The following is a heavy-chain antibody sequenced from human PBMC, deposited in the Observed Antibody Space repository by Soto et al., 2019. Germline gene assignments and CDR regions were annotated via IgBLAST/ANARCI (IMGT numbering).Heavy chain of an antibody. Sequence: ASVKVSCKASGYTFTGYYMHWVRQAPGQGLEWMGWINPNSGGTNYAQKFQGWVTMTRDTSISTAYMELNSLRAEDTAVYYCARAWRGGIAVAGTVFYFDYWGQGTLVTVSS. CDR1: GYTFTGYY. CDR2: INPNSGGT. D-gene: IGHD6-19*01. CDR3: ARAWRGGIAVAGTVFYFDY. V-gene: IGHV1-2*04. J-gene: IGHJ4*02.